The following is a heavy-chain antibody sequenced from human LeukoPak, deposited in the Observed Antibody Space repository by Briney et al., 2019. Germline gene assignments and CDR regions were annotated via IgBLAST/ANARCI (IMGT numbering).Heavy chain of an antibody. J-gene: IGHJ6*03. CDR1: GFTYSSYA. CDR2: ISYDGSNK. CDR3: SRAGPDRGVEKPYYNYYIGV. Sequence: GGSLRLSCAASGFTYSSYAMHWVRQAPGKGLEWVAVISYDGSNKYYADSLKGRFTVSSDNANNSLFLEMSGRRGEDTAVYYLSRAGPDRGVEKPYYNYYIGVWGKGATVTVAS. V-gene: IGHV3-30*04. D-gene: IGHD3-10*01.